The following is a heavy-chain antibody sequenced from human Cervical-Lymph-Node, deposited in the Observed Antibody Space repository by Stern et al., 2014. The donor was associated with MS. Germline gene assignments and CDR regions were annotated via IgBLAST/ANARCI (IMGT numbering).Heavy chain of an antibody. Sequence: VQLVESGAEVKKPGAAVKVSCKASGYPFTNYDINWVRQATGQGLEWMGWMNPNSGATGYTQKFRGRVTMTRDTSIDTAYMELRSLTSEDTAMYYCARGFCNSDSCNYFYWGQGTLVTVSS. V-gene: IGHV1-8*01. CDR1: GYPFTNYD. J-gene: IGHJ4*02. D-gene: IGHD2/OR15-2a*01. CDR3: ARGFCNSDSCNYFY. CDR2: MNPNSGAT.